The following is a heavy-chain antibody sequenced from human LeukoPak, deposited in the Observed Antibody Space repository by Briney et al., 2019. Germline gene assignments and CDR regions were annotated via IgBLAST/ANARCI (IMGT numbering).Heavy chain of an antibody. CDR2: ISHSGGST. V-gene: IGHV3-23*01. CDR1: GFTFSNFA. Sequence: PGGSLRLSCAASGFTFSNFAMTWVRQAPGKGLEWLSAISHSGGSTYYTDSVKGRFTISRDNSKNNLYLQVTSLRAEDTAVYYCAKESFSAWSSYHFDSWGQGTLVTVSS. D-gene: IGHD6-19*01. CDR3: AKESFSAWSSYHFDS. J-gene: IGHJ4*02.